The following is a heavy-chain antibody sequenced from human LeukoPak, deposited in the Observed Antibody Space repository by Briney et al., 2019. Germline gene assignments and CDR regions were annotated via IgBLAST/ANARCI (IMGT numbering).Heavy chain of an antibody. CDR1: GGSFSGYY. D-gene: IGHD1-26*01. CDR2: INHSGST. Sequence: SETLSLTCAVYGGSFSGYYWSWIRQPPGKGLEWIGEINHSGSTNYNPSLKSRVTISVDTSKNQFSLKLSSVTAADTAVYYCARVEVGATSPFDYWGQGNLVTVSS. V-gene: IGHV4-34*01. J-gene: IGHJ4*02. CDR3: ARVEVGATSPFDY.